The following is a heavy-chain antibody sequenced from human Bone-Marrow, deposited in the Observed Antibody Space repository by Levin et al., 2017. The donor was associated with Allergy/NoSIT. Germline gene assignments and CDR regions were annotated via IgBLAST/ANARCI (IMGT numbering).Heavy chain of an antibody. J-gene: IGHJ5*02. Sequence: SETLSLTCTVAGGSVSSGGYYWTWIRQPPGTGLEWVGYIYDTWSTHYSPSLQSRVSISVDSSKNQFSLRLTSVTAADTAVYYCARGGAPYCAGDCFPGDYDTWGQGTLVAVSP. V-gene: IGHV4-30-4*01. CDR1: GGSVSSGGYY. CDR3: ARGGAPYCAGDCFPGDYDT. CDR2: IYDTWST. D-gene: IGHD2-21*02.